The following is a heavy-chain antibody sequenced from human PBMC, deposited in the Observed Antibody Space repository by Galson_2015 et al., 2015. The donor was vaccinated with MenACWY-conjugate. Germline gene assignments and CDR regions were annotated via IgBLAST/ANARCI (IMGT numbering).Heavy chain of an antibody. D-gene: IGHD4-17*01. J-gene: IGHJ5*02. CDR1: GASLSNYS. CDR2: IYHSGAT. CDR3: ARRSTTGWFDP. Sequence: ETLSLTCPVSGASLSNYSWPWIRQSPGKGLEWIGHIYHSGATNYNPSLQSRVTLSADASKDQISLNLASVSAADTAVYYCARRSTTGWFDPWGQGTQVTVSS. V-gene: IGHV4-59*13.